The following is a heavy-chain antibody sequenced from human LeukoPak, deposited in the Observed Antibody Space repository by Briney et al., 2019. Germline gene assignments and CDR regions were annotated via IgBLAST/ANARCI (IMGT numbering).Heavy chain of an antibody. CDR3: ARDDPRVGATETD. Sequence: GGSLRLSCAASGFTFSSYAMTWVRQAPGKGLEWVANIKHDGSETYYMDSVKGRFTISRDNAKNSLYLQMNSLRVEDTAVYYCARDDPRVGATETDWGQGALVTVSS. CDR2: IKHDGSET. D-gene: IGHD1-26*01. J-gene: IGHJ4*02. CDR1: GFTFSSYA. V-gene: IGHV3-7*01.